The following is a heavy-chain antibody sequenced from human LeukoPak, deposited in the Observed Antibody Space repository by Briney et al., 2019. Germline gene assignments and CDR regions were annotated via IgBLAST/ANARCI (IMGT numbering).Heavy chain of an antibody. Sequence: SETLSLTCTVSGGSISSYYWSWIRQPAGKGLEWIGRIYTSGSTNYNPSLKSRVTMSIDTSKNQFSLKLSSVTAADTAVYYCARMTDYGNYYYYMDVWGKGTTVTVSS. CDR2: IYTSGST. CDR3: ARMTDYGNYYYYMDV. J-gene: IGHJ6*03. V-gene: IGHV4-4*07. CDR1: GGSISSYY. D-gene: IGHD4-17*01.